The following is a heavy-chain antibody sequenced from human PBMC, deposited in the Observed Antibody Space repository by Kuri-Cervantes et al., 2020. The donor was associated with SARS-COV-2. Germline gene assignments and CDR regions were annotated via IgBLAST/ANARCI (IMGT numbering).Heavy chain of an antibody. CDR2: IYPGDSDS. CDR3: AKRRGSRYDLDF. D-gene: IGHD3-16*01. V-gene: IGHV5-51*01. Sequence: GEALKISCKGSGYTFDNYWTGWVRQMPGKGLEWMGIIYPGDSDSRYSPSFEGQVTISVDRSISTAYLQWSSLEASDTAMYYCAKRRGSRYDLDFWGQGTKVTVSS. J-gene: IGHJ3*01. CDR1: GYTFDNYW.